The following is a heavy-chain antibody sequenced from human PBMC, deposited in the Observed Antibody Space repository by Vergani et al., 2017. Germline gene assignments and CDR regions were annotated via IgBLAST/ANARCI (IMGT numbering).Heavy chain of an antibody. CDR2: VEDSGYL. D-gene: IGHD1-14*01. Sequence: QVQLQESGPGLVRPSETLSLTCTVSGGSLSGYYWNWIRQTPGEGLEWIGYVEDSGYLNYNPSLKTRVSMSSDTSNNQFSLMLSSVTVADTAVYYCARSIVSRNPPDYFGNWGQGTLVTVSS. CDR3: ARSIVSRNPPDYFGN. V-gene: IGHV4-59*01. CDR1: GGSLSGYY. J-gene: IGHJ4*02.